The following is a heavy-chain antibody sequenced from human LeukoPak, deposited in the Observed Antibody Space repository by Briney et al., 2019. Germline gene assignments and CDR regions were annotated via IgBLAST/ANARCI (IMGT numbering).Heavy chain of an antibody. Sequence: SETLSLTCTVSGYSISSGYYWGWIRQSPGKGLEWIGNIYRRGSTHYNPSLKSRVTISMDTSKNQFSLKLSSVTAADTAVYYCARNWYGSSWSEQIYYFDYWGQGTLVTVSS. CDR3: ARNWYGSSWSEQIYYFDY. CDR1: GYSISSGYY. V-gene: IGHV4-38-2*02. D-gene: IGHD6-13*01. J-gene: IGHJ4*02. CDR2: IYRRGST.